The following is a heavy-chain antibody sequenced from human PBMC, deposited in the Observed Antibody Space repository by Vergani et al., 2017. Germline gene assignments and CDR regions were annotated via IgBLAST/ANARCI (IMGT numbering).Heavy chain of an antibody. J-gene: IGHJ6*02. D-gene: IGHD1-26*01. CDR3: ARDNEVGATTWGDGMDV. V-gene: IGHV3-33*01. CDR2: IWYDGSNK. Sequence: QVQLVESGGGVVQPGRSLRLSCAASGFTFSSYGMHWVRQAPGKGLEWVAVIWYDGSNKYYADSVKGRFTISRDNSKNTLYLQMNSLRAEDTAVYYCARDNEVGATTWGDGMDVWGQGTTVTDSS. CDR1: GFTFSSYG.